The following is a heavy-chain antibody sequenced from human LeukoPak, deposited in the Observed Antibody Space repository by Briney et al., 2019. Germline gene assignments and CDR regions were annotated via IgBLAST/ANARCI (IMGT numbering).Heavy chain of an antibody. CDR3: ARDPPGGDYVNAFDI. D-gene: IGHD4-17*01. Sequence: GGFLRLSCAASGFTFSSYSMNWVRQAPGKGLEWVSSISSSSSYIYYADSVKGRFTISRDNAKNSLYLQMNSLRAEDTAVYYCARDPPGGDYVNAFDIWGQGTMVTVSS. J-gene: IGHJ3*02. CDR2: ISSSSSYI. V-gene: IGHV3-21*01. CDR1: GFTFSSYS.